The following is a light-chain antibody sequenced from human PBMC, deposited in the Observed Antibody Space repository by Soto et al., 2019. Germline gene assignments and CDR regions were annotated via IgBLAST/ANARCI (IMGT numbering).Light chain of an antibody. V-gene: IGKV3-15*01. J-gene: IGKJ1*01. CDR3: QQYNNWPPWT. CDR2: DAS. Sequence: ILMTQSPATLSVSPGERATLSCRASQSVSNNLAWYQQKPGQAPRLLIYDASTRSTGIPARFSGSGSRTEVTLTISGLQSEDFAVYYCQQYNNWPPWTLGQGTKVEIK. CDR1: QSVSNN.